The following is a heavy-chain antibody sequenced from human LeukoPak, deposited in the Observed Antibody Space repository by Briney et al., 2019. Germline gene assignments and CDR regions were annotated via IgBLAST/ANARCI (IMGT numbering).Heavy chain of an antibody. D-gene: IGHD3-10*01. V-gene: IGHV1-18*04. CDR1: GYTFTSYG. Sequence: ASVKVSCKASGYTFTSYGISWVRQAPGQGLEWMGWISAYNGNTNYAQKLQGRVTMTTDTSTSTAYMELWSLRSDDTAVYYCARDRRVTMVRGPPLLEAFDIWGQGTMVTVSS. J-gene: IGHJ3*02. CDR3: ARDRRVTMVRGPPLLEAFDI. CDR2: ISAYNGNT.